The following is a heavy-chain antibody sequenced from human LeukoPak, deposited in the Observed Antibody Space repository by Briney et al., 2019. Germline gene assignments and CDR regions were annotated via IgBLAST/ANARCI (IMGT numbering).Heavy chain of an antibody. V-gene: IGHV3-23*01. CDR2: ISGSSGLT. D-gene: IGHD4-17*01. CDR3: ARRGESTSYGDYRFDY. J-gene: IGHJ4*02. CDR1: GFTFSNYA. Sequence: GGSLRLSCAASGFTFSNYAMSWVRQAPGRGLEWVSAISGSSGLTYYADSVKGRFTISRDNSKNTLFLQMNSLRAEDTAVYYCARRGESTSYGDYRFDYWGQGTLVTVSS.